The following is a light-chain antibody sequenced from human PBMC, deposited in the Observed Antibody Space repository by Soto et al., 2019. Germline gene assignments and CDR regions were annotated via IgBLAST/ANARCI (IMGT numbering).Light chain of an antibody. J-gene: IGKJ1*01. CDR2: DAS. CDR1: QKIERY. Sequence: DIQMTQSPSTLSASVGDRVTITCRASQKIERYMAWYQQKSGKAPKLMIYDASSLQRGVPSRLSGSGSGTEFPLTISSQQPDDFATYYCQQVKDHVWTFGQGTKV. CDR3: QQVKDHVWT. V-gene: IGKV1-5*01.